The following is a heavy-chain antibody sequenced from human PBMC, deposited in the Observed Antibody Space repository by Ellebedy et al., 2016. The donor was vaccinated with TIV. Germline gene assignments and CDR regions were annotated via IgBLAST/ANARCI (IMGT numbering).Heavy chain of an antibody. Sequence: GESLKISCAASGFTFTNYHMHWVRQAPGKGLEWVALIWSDGSLEYYADSVKGRFTLSRDSSENTVSLHMNSLRADDTAVYYCAREVGGGQGDMDVWGQGTLVTVSS. D-gene: IGHD1-26*01. V-gene: IGHV3-33*01. J-gene: IGHJ4*01. CDR3: AREVGGGQGDMDV. CDR1: GFTFTNYH. CDR2: IWSDGSLE.